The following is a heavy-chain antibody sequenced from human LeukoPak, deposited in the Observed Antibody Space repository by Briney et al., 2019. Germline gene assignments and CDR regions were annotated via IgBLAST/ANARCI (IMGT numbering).Heavy chain of an antibody. D-gene: IGHD3-3*01. CDR3: AKDWAPGRGRLEWLLSPLDY. Sequence: PGGSLRLSCAASGFTFHDYAMHWVRQAPGKGLEWVSSISWNSGSIDYADSVKGRFTISRDNSKNTLYLQMNSLRAEDTAVYYCAKDWAPGRGRLEWLLSPLDYWGQGTLVTVSS. CDR1: GFTFHDYA. J-gene: IGHJ4*02. V-gene: IGHV3-9*01. CDR2: ISWNSGSI.